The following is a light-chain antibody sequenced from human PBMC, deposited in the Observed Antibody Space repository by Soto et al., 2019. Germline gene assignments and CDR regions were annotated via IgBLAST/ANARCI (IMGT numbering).Light chain of an antibody. CDR1: QSVSNNY. CDR2: GES. J-gene: IGKJ1*01. Sequence: EIVLTQSPGTLSLSPGERATLSCRASQSVSNNYLAWYQQKPGQAPRLLIYGESNRATGIPDRFSGSGSGTDFTLTISRLEPEDFAVYYCQQYGSSGTFGQGNKVDI. CDR3: QQYGSSGT. V-gene: IGKV3-20*01.